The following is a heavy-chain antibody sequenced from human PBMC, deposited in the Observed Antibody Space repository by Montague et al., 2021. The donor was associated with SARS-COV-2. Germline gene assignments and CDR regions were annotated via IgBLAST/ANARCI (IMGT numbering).Heavy chain of an antibody. D-gene: IGHD6-19*01. Sequence: SETLSLTCSVSRGSISSTSFFWAWIRQPPGKGLEWVGSMYSSGTTXYNPSLKSRVTISGDTSRNQLSVRLSSVTAADTAVYYCAGSTSGWFIYWGQGTLVTVSS. CDR3: AGSTSGWFIY. CDR1: RGSISSTSFF. J-gene: IGHJ4*02. CDR2: MYSSGTT. V-gene: IGHV4-39*01.